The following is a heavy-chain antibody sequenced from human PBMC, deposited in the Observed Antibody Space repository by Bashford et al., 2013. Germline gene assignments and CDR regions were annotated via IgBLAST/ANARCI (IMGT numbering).Heavy chain of an antibody. D-gene: IGHD2-21*02. Sequence: ASVKVSCKATGYTVHRLLLHWCDRPSGQGLEWMGWINPNRGDTNYAQNFQGRVSMTRDTSISTAYLELSRLRSDDTAVYYCAKDYCAGDCASFFDLWGRGTLVTVSS. CDR1: GYTVHRLL. CDR2: INPNRGDT. V-gene: IGHV1-2*02. J-gene: IGHJ2*01. CDR3: AKDYCAGDCASFFDL.